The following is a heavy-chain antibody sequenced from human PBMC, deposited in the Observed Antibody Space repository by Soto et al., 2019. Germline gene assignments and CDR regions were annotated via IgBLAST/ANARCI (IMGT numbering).Heavy chain of an antibody. CDR2: IIPILGIA. Sequence: QVQLVQSGAEVKKPGSSVKVSCKASRGTFSSYTISWVRQAPGQGLEWMGRIIPILGIANYAQKFQGRVTITADKSTSTAYMELSSLRSEDTAVYYCARDSARSAYGMDVWGQGTTVTVSS. J-gene: IGHJ6*02. D-gene: IGHD3-10*01. CDR3: ARDSARSAYGMDV. V-gene: IGHV1-69*08. CDR1: RGTFSSYT.